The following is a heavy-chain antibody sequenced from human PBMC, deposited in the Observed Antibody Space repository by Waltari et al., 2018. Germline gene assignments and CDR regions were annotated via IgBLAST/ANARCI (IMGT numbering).Heavy chain of an antibody. CDR3: AKDWASDY. V-gene: IGHV3-23*04. CDR2: ISSSGDST. D-gene: IGHD3-16*01. Sequence: EVQLVESGGGLVQPGGSLRLSCAASGFTFVSYVMNWVRQAPGKGLEWVSGISSSGDSTHSADAVKGRFTISRDNSNNTLYLQMNTLRAEDTAVYYCAKDWASDYWGQGTLVTVSS. J-gene: IGHJ4*02. CDR1: GFTFVSYV.